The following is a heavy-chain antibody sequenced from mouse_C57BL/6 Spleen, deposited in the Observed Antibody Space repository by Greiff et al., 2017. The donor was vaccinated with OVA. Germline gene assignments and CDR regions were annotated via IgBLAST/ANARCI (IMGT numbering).Heavy chain of an antibody. D-gene: IGHD1-1*01. CDR1: GYTFTSYW. CDR3: ARGRITTVVATRTYWYFDV. J-gene: IGHJ1*03. CDR2: IYPGSGST. V-gene: IGHV1-55*01. Sequence: VQLQQSGAELVKPGASVKMSCKASGYTFTSYWITWVKQRPGQGLEWIGDIYPGSGSTNYNEKFKSKATLTVDTSSSTAYMQLSSLTSEDSAVYYCARGRITTVVATRTYWYFDVWGTGTTVTVSS.